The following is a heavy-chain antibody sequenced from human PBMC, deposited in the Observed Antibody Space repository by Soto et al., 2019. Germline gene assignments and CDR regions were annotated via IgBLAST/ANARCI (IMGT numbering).Heavy chain of an antibody. Sequence: SETLSLTCTVSGGSISSGGYYWSWIRQHPGKGLEWIGYIYYSGSTYYNPSLKSRVTISVDTSKNQFSLKLSSVTAAATAVYYCARRQGSYYGMDVWGQGTTVTVSS. V-gene: IGHV4-31*02. J-gene: IGHJ6*02. CDR1: GGSISSGGYY. CDR2: IYYSGST. CDR3: ARRQGSYYGMDV.